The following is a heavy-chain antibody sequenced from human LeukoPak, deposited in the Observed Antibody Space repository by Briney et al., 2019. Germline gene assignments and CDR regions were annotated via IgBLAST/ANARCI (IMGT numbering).Heavy chain of an antibody. D-gene: IGHD1-26*01. J-gene: IGHJ4*02. CDR2: IYHSGST. V-gene: IGHV4-38-2*01. CDR1: GYSIGSGDY. Sequence: SETLSLTCAVSGYSIGSGDYWGWIRQPPGKGLDWIGSIYHSGSTYYNPSLKSRVTVSVDTSKNQFSLKLNSVTAADTAVYYCARRNTYYGPFDYWGQGALVTVSS. CDR3: ARRNTYYGPFDY.